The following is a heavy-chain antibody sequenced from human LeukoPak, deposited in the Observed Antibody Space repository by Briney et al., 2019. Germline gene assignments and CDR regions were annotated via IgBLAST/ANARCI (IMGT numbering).Heavy chain of an antibody. J-gene: IGHJ4*02. V-gene: IGHV4-59*01. CDR3: ARNAGAYSYEF. D-gene: IGHD5-18*01. CDR2: ISDTGST. Sequence: SETLSLTCTVSGGSISSYYWSWIRQPPGKGLEWIGYISDTGSTNYNPSLKSRVAISVDTSKNQFSLKVTSVTAADTAVYFCARNAGAYSYEFWGQGVLVSVSS. CDR1: GGSISSYY.